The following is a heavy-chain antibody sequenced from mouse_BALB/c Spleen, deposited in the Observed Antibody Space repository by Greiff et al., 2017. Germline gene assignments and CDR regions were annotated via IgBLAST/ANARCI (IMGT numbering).Heavy chain of an antibody. CDR3: TRYDGNYAWFAY. CDR1: GYTFTSYW. J-gene: IGHJ3*01. Sequence: LQQPGSELVRPGASVKLSCKASGYTFTSYWMHWVKQRPGQGLEWIGNIYPGSGSTNYDEKFKSKATLTVDTSSSTAYMQLSSLTSEDSAVYYCTRYDGNYAWFAYWGQGTLVTVSA. CDR2: IYPGSGST. D-gene: IGHD2-1*01. V-gene: IGHV1S22*01.